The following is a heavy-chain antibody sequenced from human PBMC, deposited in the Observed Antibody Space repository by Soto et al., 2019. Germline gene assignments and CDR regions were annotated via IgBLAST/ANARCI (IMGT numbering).Heavy chain of an antibody. Sequence: QVQLVQSGAEVKKPGASVKVSCKASGYTFTSYEINWVRQATGQGLEWMGWMNPHSGDTGYAQKFQGRVTMTRKTSISTAYMELSSLRSEDTAVYYCARGELLWFGELLRWGQGTLVTVSS. V-gene: IGHV1-8*01. D-gene: IGHD3-10*01. CDR1: GYTFTSYE. J-gene: IGHJ4*02. CDR2: MNPHSGDT. CDR3: ARGELLWFGELLR.